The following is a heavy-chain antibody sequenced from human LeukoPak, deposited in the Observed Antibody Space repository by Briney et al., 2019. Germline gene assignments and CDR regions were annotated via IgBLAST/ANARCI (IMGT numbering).Heavy chain of an antibody. CDR1: GCTFTSYG. CDR3: ARGLQRSGWYALSDY. J-gene: IGHJ4*02. D-gene: IGHD6-19*01. CDR2: ISAYNGNT. Sequence: ASVKVSCKASGCTFTSYGISWVRQAPGQGLEWMGWISAYNGNTNYAQKLQGRVTMTTDTSTSTAYMELRSLRSDDTAVYYCARGLQRSGWYALSDYWGQGTLVTVSS. V-gene: IGHV1-18*01.